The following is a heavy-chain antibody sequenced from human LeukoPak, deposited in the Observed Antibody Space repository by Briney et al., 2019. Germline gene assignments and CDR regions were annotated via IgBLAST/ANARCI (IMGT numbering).Heavy chain of an antibody. J-gene: IGHJ3*01. D-gene: IGHD3-16*01. Sequence: GGSLRLSCTASGFTFSTYNMSWVRQAPGKGLEWVANIKQDGSEKHYVDSVKGRFTISRDNAKNSLYLQMSSLRAEDTAVYYCTRVGAVGGVFRAFDLWGQGTMVTVSS. CDR3: TRVGAVGGVFRAFDL. CDR2: IKQDGSEK. V-gene: IGHV3-7*01. CDR1: GFTFSTYN.